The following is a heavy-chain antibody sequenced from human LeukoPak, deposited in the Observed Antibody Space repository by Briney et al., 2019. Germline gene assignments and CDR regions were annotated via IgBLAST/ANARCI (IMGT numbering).Heavy chain of an antibody. CDR1: GYTFTGYG. CDR3: ARDGSLGSSHYYYGMDV. V-gene: IGHV1-18*01. Sequence: GASVKVSCKASGYTFTGYGISWVRQAPGQGLEWMGWISAYSGSTNYAQKLQGRVTMTTDTSTSTAYMELRSLISDDTAVYYCARDGSLGSSHYYYGMDVWGQGTTVTVSS. J-gene: IGHJ6*02. D-gene: IGHD1-26*01. CDR2: ISAYSGST.